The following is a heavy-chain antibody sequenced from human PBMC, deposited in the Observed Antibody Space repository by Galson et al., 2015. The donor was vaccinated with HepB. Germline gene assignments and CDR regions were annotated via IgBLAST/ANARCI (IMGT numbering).Heavy chain of an antibody. Sequence: SLRLSCAASGFTFSSYGMHWVRQAPGKGLEWVAVISYDGSNKYYADSVKGRFTISRDNSKNTLYLQMNSLRAEDTAVYYCAKGLGGSYYLFLDYWAQGTLVTVSS. J-gene: IGHJ4*02. CDR2: ISYDGSNK. V-gene: IGHV3-30*18. CDR1: GFTFSSYG. D-gene: IGHD1-26*01. CDR3: AKGLGGSYYLFLDY.